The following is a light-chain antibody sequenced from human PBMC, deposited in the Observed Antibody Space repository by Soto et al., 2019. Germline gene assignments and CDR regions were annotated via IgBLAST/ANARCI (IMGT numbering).Light chain of an antibody. Sequence: EIVMTQSLATLSVSPGERATLSCRASQSVSSYLAWYQQKPGQAPRLLIYGASTRATGIPARFSGSGSGTEFTLTISSLQSEDFAVYYCQQYNNWPLTFGGGTKVDIK. CDR2: GAS. V-gene: IGKV3-15*01. CDR3: QQYNNWPLT. J-gene: IGKJ4*01. CDR1: QSVSSY.